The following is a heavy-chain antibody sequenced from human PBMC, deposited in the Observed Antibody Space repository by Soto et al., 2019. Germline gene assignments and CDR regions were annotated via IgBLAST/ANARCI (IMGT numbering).Heavy chain of an antibody. V-gene: IGHV4-34*01. CDR3: ARPLFDY. CDR2: INHSGSP. Sequence: QVQLQQWGAGLLKPSETLSLTCAVYGGSFSGYYWSWIRQPPGKGLEWIGEINHSGSPNYNPSFKSRVTISVDTSKNQFSLKLSSVTAADTAVYYCARPLFDYWGQGTLVTVSS. J-gene: IGHJ4*02. CDR1: GGSFSGYY.